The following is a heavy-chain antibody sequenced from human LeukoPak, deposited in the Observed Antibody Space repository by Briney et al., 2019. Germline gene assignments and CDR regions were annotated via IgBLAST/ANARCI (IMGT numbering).Heavy chain of an antibody. D-gene: IGHD2-21*02. CDR1: GGTFSSYA. CDR2: IIPIFGTA. V-gene: IGHV1-69*13. J-gene: IGHJ6*02. CDR3: ASRSCGGDCYSSYYYYYGMDV. Sequence: SVKVSCKASGGTFSSYAISWVRQAPGQGPEWMGGIIPIFGTADYAQKFQGRVTITADESTSTAYMELSGLRSEDTAVYYCASRSCGGDCYSSYYYYYGMDVWGQGTTVTVSS.